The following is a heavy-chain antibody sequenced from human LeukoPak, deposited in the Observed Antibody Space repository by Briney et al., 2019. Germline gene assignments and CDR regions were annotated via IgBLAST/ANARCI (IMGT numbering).Heavy chain of an antibody. CDR3: ARGRWLQFDLDY. CDR1: EFTFSSYS. V-gene: IGHV3-48*01. J-gene: IGHJ4*02. D-gene: IGHD5-24*01. Sequence: GGSLRLSCAASEFTFSSYSMNWVRQAPGKGLERVSYISSSSTIYYADSVKGRFTISRDNAKNSLYLQMNSLRAEDTAVYYCARGRWLQFDLDYWGQGTLVTVSS. CDR2: ISSSSTI.